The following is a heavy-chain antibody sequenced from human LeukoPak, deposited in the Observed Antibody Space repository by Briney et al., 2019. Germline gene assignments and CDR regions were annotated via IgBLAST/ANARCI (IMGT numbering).Heavy chain of an antibody. CDR2: THYGGST. V-gene: IGHV4-59*01. J-gene: IGHJ4*02. Sequence: PSETLSLTCTVSGGSITTYYWTWIRQPPGKELEWIGFTHYGGSTSYNPSLESRVTISADTSKNQFFLKLHSVTAADTAIYYCARAVGAAPFDHWGQGSLVTVSS. CDR3: ARAVGAAPFDH. CDR1: GGSITTYY. D-gene: IGHD2-15*01.